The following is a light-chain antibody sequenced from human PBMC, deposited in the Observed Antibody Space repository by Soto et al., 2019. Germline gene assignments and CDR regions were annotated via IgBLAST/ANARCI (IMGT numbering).Light chain of an antibody. Sequence: QSVLTQPPSVSAAPGQKVTISCSGSSSNIGNNDVSWYQQFPGTAPRLLMYENNKRPSGIPDRFSGPKSGTSATLGITGLQTGDEADYYCGTWDNSLSAVFGGGTKLTVL. J-gene: IGLJ2*01. CDR1: SSNIGNND. CDR3: GTWDNSLSAV. V-gene: IGLV1-51*02. CDR2: ENN.